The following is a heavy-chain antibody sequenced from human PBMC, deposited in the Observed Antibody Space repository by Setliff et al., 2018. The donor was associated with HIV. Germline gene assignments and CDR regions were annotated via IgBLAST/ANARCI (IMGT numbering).Heavy chain of an antibody. D-gene: IGHD6-19*01. V-gene: IGHV4-39*01. Sequence: TLSLTCTVSGGSISSFSYYWAWIRQSPGKGLEWIGNVYHSGGTDYNPSLRSRVSISVDTSTNQFSLSLASVTAADTAVYYCTRRFEKWLAFDYWGQGTLVTV. CDR1: GGSISSFSYY. J-gene: IGHJ4*02. CDR3: TRRFEKWLAFDY. CDR2: VYHSGGT.